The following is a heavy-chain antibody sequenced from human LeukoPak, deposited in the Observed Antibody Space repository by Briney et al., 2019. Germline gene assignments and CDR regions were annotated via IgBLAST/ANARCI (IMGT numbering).Heavy chain of an antibody. CDR3: ATDPYLIDSSGLNSCY. CDR2: FNPEDGET. J-gene: IGHJ4*02. Sequence: ASVKVPCKVSGYTLPELSMHWVRQAPGKGLGGRGGFNPEDGETIYAQKFQGRVTMTEDTSTDTAYMELSSLRSEDTAVYYCATDPYLIDSSGLNSCYWGQGTLVTVSS. CDR1: GYTLPELS. D-gene: IGHD3-22*01. V-gene: IGHV1-24*01.